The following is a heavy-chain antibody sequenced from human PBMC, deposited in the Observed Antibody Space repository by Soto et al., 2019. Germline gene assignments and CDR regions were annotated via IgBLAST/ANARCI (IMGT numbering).Heavy chain of an antibody. D-gene: IGHD2-8*01. CDR1: GFTFSSYW. CDR2: IKHDGSEK. V-gene: IGHV3-7*01. J-gene: IGHJ4*02. CDR3: ARDTNGLHY. Sequence: GGSLRLSCAASGFTFSSYWMSWVRQAPGKGLVWVANIKHDGSEKDYVDSVKGRFTISRDNAKNTMYLQMNSLTADDTAVYYCARDTNGLHYWGQGTLVTVSS.